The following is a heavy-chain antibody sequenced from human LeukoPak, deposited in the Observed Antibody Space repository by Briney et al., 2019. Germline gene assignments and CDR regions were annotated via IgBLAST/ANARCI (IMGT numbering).Heavy chain of an antibody. CDR1: GSTLSGYS. Sequence: GGSLRLSCAASGSTLSGYSIGWVRQAPGKGLEWVSYIGTTTIYADSVKGRFTISRDNAKNSLYLQMNSLRAEDTPVYYCARDVSPAGAGDFDYWGQGTPVTVSS. V-gene: IGHV3-48*01. CDR2: IGTTTI. J-gene: IGHJ4*02. CDR3: ARDVSPAGAGDFDY. D-gene: IGHD2-2*01.